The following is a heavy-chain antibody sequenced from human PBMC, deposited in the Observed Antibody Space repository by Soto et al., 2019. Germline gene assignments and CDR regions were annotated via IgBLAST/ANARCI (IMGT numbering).Heavy chain of an antibody. Sequence: SETLSLTCTVSGGSISSGVYYWSWIRQHPGNGLEWIGYIYYIGSTYYNPSLKSRVTISVDTSKNQFSLKLSSVTAADTAVYYCARVRSSGYHFDYWGQGTLVTV. V-gene: IGHV4-31*03. CDR1: GGSISSGVYY. D-gene: IGHD3-22*01. CDR2: IYYIGST. CDR3: ARVRSSGYHFDY. J-gene: IGHJ4*02.